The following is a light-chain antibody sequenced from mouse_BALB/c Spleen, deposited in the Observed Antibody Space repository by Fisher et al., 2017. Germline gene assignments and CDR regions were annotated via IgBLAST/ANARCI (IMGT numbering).Light chain of an antibody. J-gene: IGKJ5*01. CDR3: QQWSSNPLT. CDR1: SSVSSSY. V-gene: IGKV4-57-1*01. CDR2: STS. Sequence: DIVLTQSPAIMSASPGEKVTMTCSASSSVSSSYLHWYQQKSGASPKLWIYSTSNLASGVPARFSGSGSGTSYSLTISSMEAEDAAPYYCQQWSSNPLTFGAGTKLELK.